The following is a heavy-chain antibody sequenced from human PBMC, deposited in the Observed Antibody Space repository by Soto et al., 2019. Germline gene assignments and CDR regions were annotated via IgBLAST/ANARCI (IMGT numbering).Heavy chain of an antibody. CDR2: INPNSGGT. CDR1: GYTFTGYY. Sequence: GASVKVSCKASGYTFTGYYMHWVRQAPGQGLEWMGWINPNSGGTNYAQKFQGRVTMTRDTSISTAYMELSRLRSDDTDVYYCARNVVVVAATYYYYGMDVWGQGTTVTVSS. J-gene: IGHJ6*02. D-gene: IGHD2-15*01. V-gene: IGHV1-2*02. CDR3: ARNVVVVAATYYYYGMDV.